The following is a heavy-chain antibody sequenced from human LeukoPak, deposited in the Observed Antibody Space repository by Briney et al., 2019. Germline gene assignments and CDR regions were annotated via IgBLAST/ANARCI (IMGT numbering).Heavy chain of an antibody. Sequence: GGSLRLSCAASGFTFSNTWMSWVRQAPGKGLEWVGRFRSKTDGGTIDYAAPVKGRFTISRDDSRNTLYLQMNSLKTEDTAVYYCTTVIMGAPKDDYWGQGTLVTVSS. CDR1: GFTFSNTW. J-gene: IGHJ4*02. CDR2: FRSKTDGGTI. D-gene: IGHD1-26*01. CDR3: TTVIMGAPKDDY. V-gene: IGHV3-15*05.